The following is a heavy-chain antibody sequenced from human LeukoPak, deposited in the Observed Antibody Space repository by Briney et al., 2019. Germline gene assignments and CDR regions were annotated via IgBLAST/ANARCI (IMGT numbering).Heavy chain of an antibody. D-gene: IGHD2-2*02. CDR1: GGTFSSYA. CDR3: ARVRQQLLNHWFDP. V-gene: IGHV1-69*05. Sequence: GASVRVSCNASGGTFSSYAISWVRQAPGQGLEWMGGIIPIFGTANYAQKFQGRVTVPTDASTSTAYLELSSLRSEDTAVYSCARVRQQLLNHWFDPWGQGTLVPVSS. J-gene: IGHJ5*02. CDR2: IIPIFGTA.